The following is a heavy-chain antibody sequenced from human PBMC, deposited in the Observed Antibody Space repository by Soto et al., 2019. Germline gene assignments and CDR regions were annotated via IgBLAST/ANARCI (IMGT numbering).Heavy chain of an antibody. V-gene: IGHV1-8*01. D-gene: IGHD3-10*01. CDR3: ARLSGLWFGELS. J-gene: IGHJ3*01. CDR1: GYTFTSYV. Sequence: ASVKVSCKASGYTFTSYVINWVRQATGQGLEWMGWMNPNSGNTGYAQKFQGRVTMTRNTSISTAYMELSSLRSEDTAVYYCARLSGLWFGELSWGQGTMVTVSS. CDR2: MNPNSGNT.